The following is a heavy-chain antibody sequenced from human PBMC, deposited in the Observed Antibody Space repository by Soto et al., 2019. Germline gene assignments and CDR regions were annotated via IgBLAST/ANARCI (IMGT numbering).Heavy chain of an antibody. Sequence: ELQLVESGGGLVQPGGSPRLSCTAAGFTFTNYWMHWVRQAPGKGLVWVSRVSINATTTSYADSVKGRFSISRDNAKNTLYLQMNNLRVEDTAIYYCARTPKYCTSTNCYVMAFDSWGQGALVTVSS. D-gene: IGHD2-2*01. CDR3: ARTPKYCTSTNCYVMAFDS. J-gene: IGHJ4*02. V-gene: IGHV3-74*01. CDR2: VSINATTT. CDR1: GFTFTNYW.